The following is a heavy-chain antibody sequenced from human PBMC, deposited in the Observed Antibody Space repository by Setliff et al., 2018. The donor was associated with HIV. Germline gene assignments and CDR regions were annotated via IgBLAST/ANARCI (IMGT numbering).Heavy chain of an antibody. CDR1: HGSISNSVYY. Sequence: SETLSLTCTVSHGSISNSVYYWSWIRQLPGKGLEWIGYIYYSGSTYYNPSLKSRVTISVDTSKNQFSLRLTSVTAADTAVYYCARGITIFGVVIQNWFDPWGQGTLVTVSS. CDR3: ARGITIFGVVIQNWFDP. CDR2: IYYSGST. V-gene: IGHV4-31*03. J-gene: IGHJ5*02. D-gene: IGHD3-3*01.